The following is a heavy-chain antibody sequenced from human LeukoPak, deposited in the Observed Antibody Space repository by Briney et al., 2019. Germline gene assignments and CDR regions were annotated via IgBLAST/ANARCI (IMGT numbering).Heavy chain of an antibody. J-gene: IGHJ3*02. V-gene: IGHV4-59*01. Sequence: SETLSLTCTVSGGSISSYYWSWIRQPPGKGLEWIGYIYYSGSTNYNPSLKSRVTISVDTSKNQFSLKLSSVAAADTAVYYCARVNDYGDYADAFDIWGQGTMVTVSS. CDR1: GGSISSYY. CDR2: IYYSGST. CDR3: ARVNDYGDYADAFDI. D-gene: IGHD4-17*01.